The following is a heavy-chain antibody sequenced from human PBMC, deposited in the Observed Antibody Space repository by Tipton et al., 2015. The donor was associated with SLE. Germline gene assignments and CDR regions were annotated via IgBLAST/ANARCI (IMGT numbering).Heavy chain of an antibody. Sequence: TLSLTCTVSGGSISSGSYYWSWIRHPAGKGLEWIGHIYTSGSTNYNPSLKRRVTISVDTSKNQFSLKLSSVTAADTAVYYCATALAAAGTYAFDIWGLGTMVTVSS. J-gene: IGHJ3*02. D-gene: IGHD6-13*01. CDR1: GGSISSGSYY. V-gene: IGHV4-61*09. CDR2: IYTSGST. CDR3: ATALAAAGTYAFDI.